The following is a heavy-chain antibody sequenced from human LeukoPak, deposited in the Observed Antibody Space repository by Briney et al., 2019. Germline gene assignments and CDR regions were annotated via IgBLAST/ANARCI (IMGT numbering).Heavy chain of an antibody. D-gene: IGHD5-18*01. V-gene: IGHV3-21*01. CDR2: ISSTSTYI. CDR1: GFTFSTYS. Sequence: RSGGPRRLSCAASGFTFSTYSMTWFRQPPGKGLEWVSSISSTSTYIYSSDSVTGRFTISRDNPKNSLYLQMNSLRAEDTAVYYCARGRLDGGYSYLDWFDPWGQGTLVTVSS. J-gene: IGHJ5*02. CDR3: ARGRLDGGYSYLDWFDP.